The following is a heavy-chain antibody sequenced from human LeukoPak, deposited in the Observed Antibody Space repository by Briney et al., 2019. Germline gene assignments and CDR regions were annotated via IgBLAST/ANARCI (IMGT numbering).Heavy chain of an antibody. D-gene: IGHD3-3*01. CDR2: FDPEDGET. CDR3: ATSTQITIFGVALDY. Sequence: ASVKVSRKVSGYTLTELSMHWVRQAPGKGLEWMGGFDPEDGETIYAQKFQGRVTMTEDTSTDTAYMELSSLRSEDTAVYYCATSTQITIFGVALDYWGQGTLVTVSS. J-gene: IGHJ4*02. V-gene: IGHV1-24*01. CDR1: GYTLTELS.